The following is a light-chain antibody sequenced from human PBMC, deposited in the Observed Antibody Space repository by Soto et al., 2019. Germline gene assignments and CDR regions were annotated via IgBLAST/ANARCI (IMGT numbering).Light chain of an antibody. CDR2: GES. J-gene: IGKJ2*01. V-gene: IGKV3-15*01. CDR3: QQYNKWPPYT. CDR1: QSVSSN. Sequence: EIVMTQSPATLSVSPGERATLSCRASQSVSSNLAWYQQKPGQAPRLLIYGESTRATGIPARFSGSGSVTEFTLTISSLQSEDFAVYYCQQYNKWPPYTFGQGTKLEIK.